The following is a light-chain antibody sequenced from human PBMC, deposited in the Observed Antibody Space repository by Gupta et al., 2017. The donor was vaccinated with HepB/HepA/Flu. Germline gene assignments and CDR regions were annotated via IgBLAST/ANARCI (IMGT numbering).Light chain of an antibody. CDR2: EVT. CDR1: SSDVGAYNF. CDR3: TSYAGNNIVV. V-gene: IGLV2-8*01. J-gene: IGLJ2*01. Sequence: QSALTQPPSASGSPGQSVPISCTGTSSDVGAYNFVSWYQQHPGKAPKLMIFEVTKRPSGVPDRFSASKSGNTASLTVSGLQAEDEADYYCTSYAGNNIVVFGGGTQLTVL.